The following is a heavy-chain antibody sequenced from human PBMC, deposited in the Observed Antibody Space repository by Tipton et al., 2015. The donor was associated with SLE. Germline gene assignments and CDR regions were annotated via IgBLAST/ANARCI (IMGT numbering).Heavy chain of an antibody. D-gene: IGHD3-16*01. CDR2: IWYDGSNK. V-gene: IGHV3-33*08. Sequence: SLRLSCAASGFTFSSYGMHWVRQAPGKGLEWVAVIWYDGSNKYYADSVKGRFTISRDNSKNTLYLQMNSLRAEDTAVYYCARDQVGVGDLDSWGQGTLVTVSS. CDR1: GFTFSSYG. J-gene: IGHJ5*01. CDR3: ARDQVGVGDLDS.